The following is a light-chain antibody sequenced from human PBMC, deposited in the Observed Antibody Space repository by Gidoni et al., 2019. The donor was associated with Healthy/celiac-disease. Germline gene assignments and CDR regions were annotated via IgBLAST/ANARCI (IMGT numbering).Light chain of an antibody. J-gene: IGLJ3*02. Sequence: QSALTQPASVSWSPGQSITISCTGTSSDVGSYNLVSWYQQHPGKAPKLMIYEVSKRPSGVSNRFSGSKSGNTASLTISGLQAEDEADYYCCSYAGSSTVFGGGTKLTVL. CDR2: EVS. V-gene: IGLV2-23*02. CDR3: CSYAGSSTV. CDR1: SSDVGSYNL.